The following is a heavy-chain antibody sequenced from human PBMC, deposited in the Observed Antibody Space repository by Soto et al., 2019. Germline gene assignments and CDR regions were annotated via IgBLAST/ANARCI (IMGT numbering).Heavy chain of an antibody. V-gene: IGHV1-18*01. CDR3: ARDLYYDSSGYQYGMDV. J-gene: IGHJ6*02. D-gene: IGHD3-22*01. Sequence: GASVKVSCKASGYTFTSYGISWVRQAPGQGLEWMGWISAYNGNTNYAQKLQGRVTMTTDTSTSTAYMELRSLRSDDTAVYYCARDLYYDSSGYQYGMDVWGQGTTVTVYS. CDR1: GYTFTSYG. CDR2: ISAYNGNT.